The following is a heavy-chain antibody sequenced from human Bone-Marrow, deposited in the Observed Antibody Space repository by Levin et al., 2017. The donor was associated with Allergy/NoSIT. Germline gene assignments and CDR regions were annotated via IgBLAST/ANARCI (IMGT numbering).Heavy chain of an antibody. Sequence: SCPTLVKKTKTGTRTGKGQGGGRDREAGGVGWILHPPLKSLALLGLTFWTGAQRYNPSLKNRFTITGDTSKNQVVLTMSNVGPEDTATYFCAHSFRLGSADLVNRRFDYWGPGIVVTVSS. CDR2: TFWTGAQ. CDR1: GGGRDREAGG. D-gene: IGHD3-16*01. CDR3: AHSFRLGSADLVNRRFDY. V-gene: IGHV2-5*01. J-gene: IGHJ4*02.